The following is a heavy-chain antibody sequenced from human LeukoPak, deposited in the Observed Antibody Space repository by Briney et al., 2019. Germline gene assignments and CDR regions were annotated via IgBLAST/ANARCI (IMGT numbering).Heavy chain of an antibody. CDR2: IYYSGST. D-gene: IGHD3-22*01. J-gene: IGHJ6*03. CDR1: GGSISSYY. V-gene: IGHV4-59*01. Sequence: PSETLSLTCTVSGGSISSYYWSWIRQPPGKGLEWIGYIYYSGSTNYNPSLKSRVTISVDTSKSQFSLKLSSVTAADTAVYYCARVEYYYDSSGYDPYYYYYMDVWGKGTTVTISS. CDR3: ARVEYYYDSSGYDPYYYYYMDV.